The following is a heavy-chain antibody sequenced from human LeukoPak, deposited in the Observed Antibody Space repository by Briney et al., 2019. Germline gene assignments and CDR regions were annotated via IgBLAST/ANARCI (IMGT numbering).Heavy chain of an antibody. J-gene: IGHJ3*01. D-gene: IGHD2-15*01. CDR1: GFTFSSYG. CDR3: ARESEHSVSQVDFDL. V-gene: IGHV3-7*01. CDR2: IRQDGSQK. Sequence: TGGSLRLSCAASGFTFSSYGMHWVRQAPGKGLEWVATIRQDGSQKYYVDSVKGRFTISRDNAKNSLYLQMNSLRGEDTAVYYCARESEHSVSQVDFDLWGQGTMVTVSS.